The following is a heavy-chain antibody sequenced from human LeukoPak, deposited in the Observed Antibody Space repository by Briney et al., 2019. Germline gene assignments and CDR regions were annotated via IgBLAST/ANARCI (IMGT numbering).Heavy chain of an antibody. CDR1: GGSISSGSYY. CDR3: ARGVVRGVITLFDY. J-gene: IGHJ4*02. Sequence: SETLSLTCTVSGGSISSGSYYWSWIRQPAGKGLEWIGRIYTSGSANYNPSLKSRVTISVDTSKNQFSLKLSSVTAADTAVYYCARGVVRGVITLFDYWGQGTLVTVSS. V-gene: IGHV4-61*02. CDR2: IYTSGSA. D-gene: IGHD3-10*01.